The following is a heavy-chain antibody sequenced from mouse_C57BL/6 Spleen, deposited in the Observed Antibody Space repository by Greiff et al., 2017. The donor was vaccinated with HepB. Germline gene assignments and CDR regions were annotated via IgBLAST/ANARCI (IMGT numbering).Heavy chain of an antibody. CDR2: IDPSDSYT. CDR3: ARKGNYEGVAY. V-gene: IGHV1-50*01. Sequence: QVQLQQPGAELVKPGASVKLSCKASGYTFTSYWMQWVKQRLGQGLEWIGEIDPSDSYTNYNQKFKGKATLTVDPSSSRAYMQLCSLTSEDSAVYYCARKGNYEGVAYWGKGTLVTVS. CDR1: GYTFTSYW. J-gene: IGHJ3*01. D-gene: IGHD1-1*01.